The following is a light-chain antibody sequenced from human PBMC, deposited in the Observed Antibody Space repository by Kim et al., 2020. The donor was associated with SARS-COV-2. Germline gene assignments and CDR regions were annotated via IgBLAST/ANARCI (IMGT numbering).Light chain of an antibody. V-gene: IGKV1-5*03. J-gene: IGKJ1*01. CDR1: RSITGW. CDR3: QQYDTSWT. Sequence: SAAGRDRVTIPCRASRSITGWVAWYQQKPGRAPKLLIYEASTLQSGVPSRFSGSGSGTEFTLTISSLQPDDFATYYCQQYDTSWTFGQGTKVDIK. CDR2: EAS.